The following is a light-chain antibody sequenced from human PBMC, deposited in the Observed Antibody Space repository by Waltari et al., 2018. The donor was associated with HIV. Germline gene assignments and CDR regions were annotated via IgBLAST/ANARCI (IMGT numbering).Light chain of an antibody. J-gene: IGLJ1*01. CDR2: DVS. CDR1: SSDVGGYNY. CDR3: CSHAGSYTFV. Sequence: QSALTQPRSVSGSPAQSVTISCTGTSSDVGGYNYVSWYQQHPGKAPKLMIYDVSNRPSVVPDRFSGSKSGTTASLTFSGRQAEDEADYSCCSHAGSYTFVFGTGTKVTVL. V-gene: IGLV2-11*01.